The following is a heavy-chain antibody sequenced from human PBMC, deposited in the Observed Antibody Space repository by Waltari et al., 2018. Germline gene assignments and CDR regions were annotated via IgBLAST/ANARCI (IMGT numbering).Heavy chain of an antibody. D-gene: IGHD6-13*01. CDR2: IYYSVIT. V-gene: IGHV4-39*01. CDR3: AVGRGIFDI. J-gene: IGHJ3*02. CDR1: PGSITMSGYY. Sequence: LHLQESGPGLVKPSETLSLTCTVPPGSITMSGYYWCWIRQPPGKGPEWIGSIYYSVITYNDPSLESRVVISIDTSESRISMRLTSVTAADTAVYYCAVGRGIFDIWGQGTVVTVSS.